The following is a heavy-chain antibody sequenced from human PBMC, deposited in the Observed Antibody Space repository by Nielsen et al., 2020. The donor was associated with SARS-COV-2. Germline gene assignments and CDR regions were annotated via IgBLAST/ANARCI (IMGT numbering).Heavy chain of an antibody. J-gene: IGHJ6*02. CDR3: ARESSGYDHYNYGMDV. V-gene: IGHV4-31*03. CDR2: IYFSGRT. D-gene: IGHD5-12*01. CDR1: GCSISSGGYY. Sequence: LRLSCTVSGCSISSGGYYWSWIRHHPGKGLEWIGYIYFSGRTCYNPSLKSRVTISVDTSKNQFSLSLRSVTAADTAVYYCARESSGYDHYNYGMDVWGQGTTVTVSS.